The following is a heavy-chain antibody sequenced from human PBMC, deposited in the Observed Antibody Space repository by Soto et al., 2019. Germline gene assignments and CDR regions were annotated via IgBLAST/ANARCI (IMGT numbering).Heavy chain of an antibody. V-gene: IGHV3-33*01. Sequence: GGSLRLSCAASGFTFSSYGMHWVRQAPGKGLEWVAVIWYDGSNKYYADSVKGRFTISRDNSKNTLYLQMNSLRAEDTAVYYCARDSADYGDYYDAFDIWGQGTMVTVPS. CDR3: ARDSADYGDYYDAFDI. CDR1: GFTFSSYG. J-gene: IGHJ3*02. D-gene: IGHD4-17*01. CDR2: IWYDGSNK.